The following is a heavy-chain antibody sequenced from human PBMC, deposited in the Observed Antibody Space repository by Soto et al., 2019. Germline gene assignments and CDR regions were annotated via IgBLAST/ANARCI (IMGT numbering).Heavy chain of an antibody. CDR3: AKVQQSDFWSGYYPAYYMDV. D-gene: IGHD3-3*01. J-gene: IGHJ6*03. V-gene: IGHV3-23*01. CDR1: GFTFSSYA. Sequence: EVQLLESGGGLVQPGGSLRLSCAASGFTFSSYAMSWVRQAPGKGPEWVSAISGSGGSTYYADSVKGRFTISRDNSKNTLYLQMNSLRAEDTAVYYCAKVQQSDFWSGYYPAYYMDVWGKGTTVTVSS. CDR2: ISGSGGST.